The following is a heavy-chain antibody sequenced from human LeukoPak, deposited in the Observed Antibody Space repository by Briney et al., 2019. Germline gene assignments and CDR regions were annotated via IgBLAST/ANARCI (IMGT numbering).Heavy chain of an antibody. D-gene: IGHD1-26*01. CDR2: IFPLFETT. CDR1: GGTFNNYA. Sequence: ASVKVSCKASGGTFNNYAINWVHQAPGQGLEWMGGIFPLFETTNYAQGFKGRVTITADDSTSTAYMELNSLRTEDTAVYYCARGRESHGHYFHFWGQGTLVTVSS. V-gene: IGHV1-69*13. CDR3: ARGRESHGHYFHF. J-gene: IGHJ4*02.